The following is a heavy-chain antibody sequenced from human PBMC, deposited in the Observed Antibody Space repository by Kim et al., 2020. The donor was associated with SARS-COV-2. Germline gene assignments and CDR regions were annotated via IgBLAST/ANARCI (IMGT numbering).Heavy chain of an antibody. J-gene: IGHJ6*03. Sequence: SKPPLKSRATISVAPSKNQFSLRLSSVTAADTAVYFCARHLEYYYYYMDVWGKGTTVTVSS. V-gene: IGHV4-39*01. CDR3: ARHLEYYYYYMDV.